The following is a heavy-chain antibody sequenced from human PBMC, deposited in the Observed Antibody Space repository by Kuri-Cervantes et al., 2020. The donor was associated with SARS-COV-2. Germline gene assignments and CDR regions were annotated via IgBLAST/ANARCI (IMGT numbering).Heavy chain of an antibody. V-gene: IGHV3-21*01. CDR2: ISSSSSYI. D-gene: IGHD2-2*01. CDR3: ARDVNIVVVPAYYYGMDV. J-gene: IGHJ6*02. CDR1: GFTFSSFS. Sequence: GGSLRLPFAASGFTFSSFSMNWVRQAPGKGLEWVSSISSSSSYIYYADSVKGRFTISRDNAKNSLYLQMNSLRAEDTAVYYCARDVNIVVVPAYYYGMDVWGQGTTVTVSS.